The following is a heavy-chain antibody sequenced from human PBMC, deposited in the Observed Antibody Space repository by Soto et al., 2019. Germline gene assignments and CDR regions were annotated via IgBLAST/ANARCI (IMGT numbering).Heavy chain of an antibody. CDR2: INAGNGNT. CDR3: APSGDYGDFYDAFDI. V-gene: IGHV1-3*01. Sequence: ASVKVSCKASGYTFISYAMYWVRQAPGQRLEWMGWINAGNGNTKYSQKFQGRVTITRDTSASTAYMELSSLRSEDTAVYYCAPSGDYGDFYDAFDIWGQGTMVTVSS. D-gene: IGHD4-17*01. CDR1: GYTFISYA. J-gene: IGHJ3*02.